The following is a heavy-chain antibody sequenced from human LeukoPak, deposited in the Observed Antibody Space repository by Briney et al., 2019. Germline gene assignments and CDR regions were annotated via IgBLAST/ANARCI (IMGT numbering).Heavy chain of an antibody. J-gene: IGHJ5*02. V-gene: IGHV4-39*01. CDR2: IYYSGST. D-gene: IGHD1-26*01. CDR1: GGSISTSIYR. Sequence: SETLSLTCTVSGGSISTSIYRWGWIRQPPGKGLEWIGSIYYSGSTYYNPSLKSRVTVSVDTSKNQFSLRLSSVTAADTAVYYCARQLSGTYNWFDPWGQGTLVTVSS. CDR3: ARQLSGTYNWFDP.